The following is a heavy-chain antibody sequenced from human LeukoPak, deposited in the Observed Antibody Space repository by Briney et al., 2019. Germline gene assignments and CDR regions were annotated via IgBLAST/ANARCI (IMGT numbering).Heavy chain of an antibody. CDR1: GGSISSGDYY. D-gene: IGHD3-22*01. Sequence: NASETLSLTCTVSGGSISSGDYYWSWIRQPPGKGLEWIGYIYYSGSTYYNPSLKSRVTISVDTSKNQFSLKLSSVTAADTAVYYCARDYYDSSGFSHAFDIWGQGTMVTVSS. CDR2: IYYSGST. CDR3: ARDYYDSSGFSHAFDI. V-gene: IGHV4-30-4*01. J-gene: IGHJ3*02.